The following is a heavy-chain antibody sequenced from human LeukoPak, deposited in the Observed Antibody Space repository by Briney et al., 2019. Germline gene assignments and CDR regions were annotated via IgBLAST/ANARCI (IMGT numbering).Heavy chain of an antibody. CDR3: ARFVVGATAFDY. J-gene: IGHJ4*02. D-gene: IGHD1-26*01. CDR2: IYYSGST. V-gene: IGHV4-59*12. Sequence: SETLSLTCTVSGGSISSYYWSWIRQPPGKGLEWIGYIYYSGSTNYNPSLKSRVTISVDTSKNQFSLKVSSVTAADTAVYYCARFVVGATAFDYWGQGTLVTVSS. CDR1: GGSISSYY.